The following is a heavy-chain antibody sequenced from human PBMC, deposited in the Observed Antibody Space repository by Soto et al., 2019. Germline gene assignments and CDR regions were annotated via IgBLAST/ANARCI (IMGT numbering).Heavy chain of an antibody. D-gene: IGHD3-9*01. CDR1: GFTFSSYA. CDR3: AKGLPDYDILTGYYLGDY. V-gene: IGHV3-23*01. J-gene: IGHJ4*02. Sequence: PGGSLRLSCAASGFTFSSYAMSWVRQAPGKGLEWVSAISGSGGSTYYADSVKGRFTISRDNSKNTLYLQMNSLRAEDTAVYYCAKGLPDYDILTGYYLGDYWGQGTLVTVSS. CDR2: ISGSGGST.